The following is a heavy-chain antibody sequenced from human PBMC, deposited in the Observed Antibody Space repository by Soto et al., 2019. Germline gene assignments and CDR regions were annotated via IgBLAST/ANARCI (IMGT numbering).Heavy chain of an antibody. CDR3: GGGYTSPPLFDY. CDR2: IYYIGST. V-gene: IGHV4-59*08. D-gene: IGHD5-18*01. Sequence: QVQLQESGPGLVKPSETLSLTCAVSGGSISSYYWSWIRQPPGKGLEWIGYIYYIGSTNYNPSLKRRVTISVTTSKNQFSLKLGFVAAADPAVDYCGGGYTSPPLFDYWGQGTLVTVSS. J-gene: IGHJ4*02. CDR1: GGSISSYY.